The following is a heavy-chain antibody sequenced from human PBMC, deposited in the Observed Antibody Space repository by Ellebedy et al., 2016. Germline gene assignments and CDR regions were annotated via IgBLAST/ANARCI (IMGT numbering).Heavy chain of an antibody. D-gene: IGHD1-1*01. Sequence: GGSLRLSCSASGFTFNTMHWVRQAPGKGLEYVCAITSDGSSTAYADFVLGRFTLSRDTSKNAVYLQMSSLRAEDTALYYCIKERYNWKEADWGQGTLVTVSS. V-gene: IGHV3-64D*06. CDR2: ITSDGSST. J-gene: IGHJ4*02. CDR3: IKERYNWKEAD. CDR1: GFTFNT.